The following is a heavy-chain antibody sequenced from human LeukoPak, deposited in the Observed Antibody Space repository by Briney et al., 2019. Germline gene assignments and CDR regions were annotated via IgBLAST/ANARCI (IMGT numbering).Heavy chain of an antibody. D-gene: IGHD2-2*02. CDR2: IYPGDSDT. CDR3: ARGYCSSTSCYTLDY. Sequence: GESLKSSCKGSGYSFTSYWIGWVRQMPGKGLEWKGIIYPGDSDTRYSPSLQGQVTISADKSISTAYLQWSSLKASATAMYYCARGYCSSTSCYTLDYWGQGTLVTVSS. J-gene: IGHJ4*02. CDR1: GYSFTSYW. V-gene: IGHV5-51*01.